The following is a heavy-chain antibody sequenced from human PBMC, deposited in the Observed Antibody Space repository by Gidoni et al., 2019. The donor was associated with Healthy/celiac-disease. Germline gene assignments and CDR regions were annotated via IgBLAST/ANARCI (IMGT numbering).Heavy chain of an antibody. V-gene: IGHV4-31*01. CDR3: ARVRYDSSVPDAFDI. CDR1: GGSISSGGYY. D-gene: IGHD3-22*01. CDR2: IYYSGST. J-gene: IGHJ3*02. Sequence: QVQLQESGPGLVKPSQTLSLTCTVSGGSISSGGYYWSWIRQHPGKGLEWIGYIYYSGSTYYNPSLKSLVTISVDTSKNQFSVKLSSVTAADTAVYYCARVRYDSSVPDAFDIWGQGTMVTVSS.